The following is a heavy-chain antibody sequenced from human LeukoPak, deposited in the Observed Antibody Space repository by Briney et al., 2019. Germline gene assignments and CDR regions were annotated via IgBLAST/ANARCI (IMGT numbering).Heavy chain of an antibody. D-gene: IGHD6-13*01. CDR1: GYTFTSYG. CDR2: ISAYNGNT. V-gene: IGHV1-18*01. CDR3: AAGYSSSWFVGFDY. J-gene: IGHJ4*02. Sequence: GASVKVSCKASGYTFTSYGISWVRQAPGQGLEWMGWISAYNGNTNYAQKLQGRVTMTTDTSTSTAYMELRSLRSDDTAVYYCAAGYSSSWFVGFDYWGQGTLVTVSS.